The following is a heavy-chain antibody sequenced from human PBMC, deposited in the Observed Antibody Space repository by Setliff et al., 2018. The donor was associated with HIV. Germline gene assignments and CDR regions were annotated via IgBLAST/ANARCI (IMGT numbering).Heavy chain of an antibody. CDR3: ARYYYDRSGSSAPYYFMDV. D-gene: IGHD3-22*01. Sequence: SETLSLTCVVYGGSFTNFYWSWIRQPPGKGLECIGEINHSGSTNYNPSLKSRVTISVDTSKHQFSLKLTSVTAADTAVYYCARYYYDRSGSSAPYYFMDVWGKGTTVTVSS. CDR1: GGSFTNFY. J-gene: IGHJ6*03. CDR2: INHSGST. V-gene: IGHV4-34*01.